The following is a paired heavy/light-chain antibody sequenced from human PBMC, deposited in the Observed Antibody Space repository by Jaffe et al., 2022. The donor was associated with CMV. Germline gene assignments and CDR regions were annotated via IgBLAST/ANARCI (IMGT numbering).Light chain of an antibody. Sequence: QSVLTQPPSVSGAPGQTVTISCTGSSSNIGAGFDVHWYQQLPGTVPKLLIYGNINRPSGVPDRFSGSKSGTSVSLAITGLQAEDEADYYCQSYDSGLSGWVFGGGTKLTVL. V-gene: IGLV1-40*01. CDR2: GNI. CDR1: SSNIGAGFD. J-gene: IGLJ3*02. CDR3: QSYDSGLSGWV.
Heavy chain of an antibody. CDR2: INEDGAEK. CDR1: GFTFSTYW. Sequence: EVQLVESGGGLVQPGGSLRLTCAGSGFTFSTYWMSWVRQAPGKGLEWVASINEDGAEKNYVDSVKGRFTISRDYGKNSVSLQLNSLRVEDTAVYYCARTTDYGDSYTALFDFWGQGTLVTVSS. D-gene: IGHD4-17*01. V-gene: IGHV3-7*03. CDR3: ARTTDYGDSYTALFDF. J-gene: IGHJ4*02.